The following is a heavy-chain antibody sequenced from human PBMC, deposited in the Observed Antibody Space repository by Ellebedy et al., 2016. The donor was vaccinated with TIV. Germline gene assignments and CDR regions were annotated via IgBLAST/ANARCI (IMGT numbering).Heavy chain of an antibody. CDR3: ARPNGDYTYALDV. CDR2: IYYTGIT. V-gene: IGHV4-39*01. D-gene: IGHD4-17*01. CDR1: GGSISTSSYY. J-gene: IGHJ6*02. Sequence: MPGGSLRLSCTVSGGSISTSSYYWGWIRQPPGKGLEWIGSIYYTGITNYNPSLKSRVTISVDRSKNQFSLKVSSVTAADTAVYYCARPNGDYTYALDVWGQGITVTAAS.